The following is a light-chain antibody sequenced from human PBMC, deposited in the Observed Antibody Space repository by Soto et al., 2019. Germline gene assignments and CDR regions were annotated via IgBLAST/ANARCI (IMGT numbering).Light chain of an antibody. Sequence: DIQMTQSPSTLSASVGDRVTITCRASQSISSWLAWYQQKPGKAPKLLIYKASSLESGGPSRFSGSGSGTEFTLTISSLQPNDFATYDCQQYNSYPYTFGQGTKLEIK. CDR2: KAS. CDR1: QSISSW. V-gene: IGKV1-5*03. CDR3: QQYNSYPYT. J-gene: IGKJ2*01.